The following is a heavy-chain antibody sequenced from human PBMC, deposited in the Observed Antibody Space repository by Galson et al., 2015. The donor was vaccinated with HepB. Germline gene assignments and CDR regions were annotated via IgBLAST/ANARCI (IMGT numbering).Heavy chain of an antibody. J-gene: IGHJ6*02. D-gene: IGHD2-2*01. CDR1: GYTFTNYV. CDR3: ARVTSIYDFSSSAYSYYYYGMDV. V-gene: IGHV7-4-1*02. CDR2: INTNTGTP. Sequence: SVKVSCKASGYTFTNYVMNWVRQAPGQGLEWMGGINTNTGTPTYAQGFTGRFVFSLDTSVRTAYLQISSLKTEDTAVYYCARVTSIYDFSSSAYSYYYYGMDVGGQGTTVTVSS.